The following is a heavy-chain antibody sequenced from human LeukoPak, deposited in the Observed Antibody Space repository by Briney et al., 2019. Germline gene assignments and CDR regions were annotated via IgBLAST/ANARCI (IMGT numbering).Heavy chain of an antibody. CDR1: GFTLSSYS. D-gene: IGHD6-13*01. CDR2: ISSSSSTI. J-gene: IGHJ4*02. CDR3: ARQETAAGPYFDY. V-gene: IGHV3-48*04. Sequence: PGGSLRLSCAASGFTLSSYSMNWVRQAPGKGLEWVSYISSSSSTIYYADSVKGRFTISRDNAKNSLYLQMNSLRAEDTAVYYCARQETAAGPYFDYWGQGTLVTVSS.